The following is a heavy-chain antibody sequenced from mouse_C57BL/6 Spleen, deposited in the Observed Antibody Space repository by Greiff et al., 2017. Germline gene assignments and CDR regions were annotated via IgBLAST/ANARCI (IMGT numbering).Heavy chain of an antibody. J-gene: IGHJ3*01. CDR1: GYTFTDYN. CDR2: INPNNGGT. Sequence: VQLQQSGPELVKPGASVKMSCKASGYTFTDYNMHWVKQSHGKSLEWIGYINPNNGGTSYNQKFKGKATLTVNKSSSTAYMELRSLTSEDSAVYYCARWDYGSSFEENFWAYWGQGTLVPVSA. CDR3: ARWDYGSSFEENFWAY. D-gene: IGHD1-1*01. V-gene: IGHV1-22*01.